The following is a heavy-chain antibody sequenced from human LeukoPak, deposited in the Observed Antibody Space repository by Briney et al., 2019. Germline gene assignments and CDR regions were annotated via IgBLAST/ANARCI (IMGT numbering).Heavy chain of an antibody. D-gene: IGHD3-10*01. CDR3: ARGRITMARSYYFDY. CDR1: GGSFSGYY. V-gene: IGHV4-59*10. CDR2: IYTSGST. J-gene: IGHJ4*02. Sequence: KASETLSLTCAVYGGSFSGYYWSWIRQPAGKGLEWIGRIYTSGSTNYNPSLKSRVTMSVDTSKNQFSLKLSSVTAADTAVYYCARGRITMARSYYFDYWGQGTLVTVSS.